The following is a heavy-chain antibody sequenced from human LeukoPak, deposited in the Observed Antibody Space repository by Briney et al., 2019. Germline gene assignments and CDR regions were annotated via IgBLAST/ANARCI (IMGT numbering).Heavy chain of an antibody. D-gene: IGHD6-6*01. J-gene: IGHJ6*02. CDR3: ARGSNSRSYSYGLDV. CDR2: IYYSGST. CDR1: GGSISSYY. Sequence: SETLSLTCTVSGGSISSYYWSWLRQPPGKRLEWIGYIYYSGSTNYNPSLKSRVTISVDTSKNQFSLKLSSVTAADTAVYYCARGSNSRSYSYGLDVWGQGTTVTVSS. V-gene: IGHV4-59*03.